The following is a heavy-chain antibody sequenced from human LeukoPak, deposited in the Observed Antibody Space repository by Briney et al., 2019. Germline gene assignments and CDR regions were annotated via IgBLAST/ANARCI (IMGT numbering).Heavy chain of an antibody. CDR2: ISSSGSTI. Sequence: GGSLRLSCAASGFTFSSYSMNWVRQAPGEGLEWVSYISSSGSTIYYADSVKGRFTISRDNARNSLYLQMNSLRAEDTAVYYCARDQLGATDYWGQGTLVTVSS. CDR3: ARDQLGATDY. CDR1: GFTFSSYS. V-gene: IGHV3-48*04. J-gene: IGHJ4*02. D-gene: IGHD1-26*01.